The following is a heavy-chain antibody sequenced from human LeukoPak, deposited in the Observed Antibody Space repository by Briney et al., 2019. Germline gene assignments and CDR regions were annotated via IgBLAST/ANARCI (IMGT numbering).Heavy chain of an antibody. CDR1: GFNFRSFI. CDR2: IRYDGSNK. CDR3: ALGGAVTNPGDY. V-gene: IGHV3-30*02. D-gene: IGHD4-17*01. J-gene: IGHJ4*02. Sequence: HPGGSLRLSCAASGFNFRSFIMNWVRQAPGKGLEWVAFIRYDGSNKSYANSVKGRFTISRDNSKNTLYLQMNSLRAEDAAVYYCALGGAVTNPGDYWGQGTLVTVSS.